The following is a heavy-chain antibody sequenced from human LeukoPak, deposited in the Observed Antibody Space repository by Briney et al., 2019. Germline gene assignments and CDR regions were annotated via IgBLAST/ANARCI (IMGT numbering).Heavy chain of an antibody. CDR2: INPDSGGT. V-gene: IGHV1-2*02. CDR1: GYTFTGYY. J-gene: IGHJ4*02. D-gene: IGHD6-13*01. Sequence: GASVKVSCKASGYTFTGYYMHCVRQAPGQGLEWMGWINPDSGGTNYAQRFQGRVTMTGDTSISTAYMELSRVTSDDTAVYYCARESEEQQPDYWGQGTLVTVSS. CDR3: ARESEEQQPDY.